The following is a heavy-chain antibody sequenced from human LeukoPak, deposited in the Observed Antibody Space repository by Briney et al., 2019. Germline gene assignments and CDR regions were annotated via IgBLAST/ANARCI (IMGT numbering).Heavy chain of an antibody. Sequence: ASLKVFCKAAGYTFTDFYMHWLLQHPGQKLQGMGIINPNGGSPSYAQEFQGRVTMTRDTSTSTVYMELSSLRSDDTAMYYRASEPRLSSGYSTGILWYFDLWGRGTLVTVSS. CDR3: ASEPRLSSGYSTGILWYFDL. CDR2: INPNGGSP. D-gene: IGHD3-22*01. V-gene: IGHV1-46*01. J-gene: IGHJ2*01. CDR1: GYTFTDFY.